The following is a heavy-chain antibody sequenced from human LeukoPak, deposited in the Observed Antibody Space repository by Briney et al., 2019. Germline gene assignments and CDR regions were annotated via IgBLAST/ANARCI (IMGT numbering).Heavy chain of an antibody. CDR3: AKGEGEYYYDSSGYPGGY. J-gene: IGHJ4*02. CDR2: ISWNSGSI. V-gene: IGHV3-9*01. CDR1: GFTFDDYA. D-gene: IGHD3-22*01. Sequence: GRSLRLSCAASGFTFDDYAMHWVRHAPGKGLEWVSGISWNSGSIGYADSVKGRFTISRDNAKNSLYLQMNSLRAEDTALYYCAKGEGEYYYDSSGYPGGYWGQGTLVTVSS.